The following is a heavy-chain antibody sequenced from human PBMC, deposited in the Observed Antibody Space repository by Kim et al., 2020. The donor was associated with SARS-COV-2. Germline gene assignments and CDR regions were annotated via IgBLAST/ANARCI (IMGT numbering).Heavy chain of an antibody. CDR1: GFTFGAYA. J-gene: IGHJ5*02. CDR3: ARVSILWSFGP. D-gene: IGHD2-21*01. CDR2: ITGSGENT. V-gene: IGHV3-23*01. Sequence: GGSLRLSCAASGFTFGAYAMSWVRQAPGKGLEWVSSITGSGENTYYTDSVKGRFTISSDFSKKTVELQMDSLRAEDTAVYYCARVSILWSFGPWGLGTLVTVSS.